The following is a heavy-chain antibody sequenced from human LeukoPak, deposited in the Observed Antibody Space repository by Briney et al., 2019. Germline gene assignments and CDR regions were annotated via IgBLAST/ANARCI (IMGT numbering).Heavy chain of an antibody. J-gene: IGHJ5*02. Sequence: SETLSLTCAVYGGSFSSYYWSWIRQPPGKGLEWIGEINHSGSTNYNPSLKSRVTISVDTSTNQFSLKVSSVTAADTAMYYCVRPVRGPWGQGTLVTVSS. CDR2: INHSGST. V-gene: IGHV4-34*01. CDR1: GGSFSSYY. CDR3: VRPVRGP.